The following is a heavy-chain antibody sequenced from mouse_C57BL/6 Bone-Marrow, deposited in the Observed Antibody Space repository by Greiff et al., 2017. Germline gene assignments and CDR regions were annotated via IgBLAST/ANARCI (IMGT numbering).Heavy chain of an antibody. V-gene: IGHV5-4*01. CDR3: ARDYPYYYGSSYGAY. CDR1: GFTFSSYA. Sequence: EVMLVESGGGLVRPGGSLKLSCAASGFTFSSYAMSWVRQTPEKRLEWVATISDGGSYTYYPDNVKGRFTISRDNAKNNLYLQMSHLKSEDTAMYYCARDYPYYYGSSYGAYWGQGTLVTVSA. CDR2: ISDGGSYT. D-gene: IGHD1-1*01. J-gene: IGHJ3*01.